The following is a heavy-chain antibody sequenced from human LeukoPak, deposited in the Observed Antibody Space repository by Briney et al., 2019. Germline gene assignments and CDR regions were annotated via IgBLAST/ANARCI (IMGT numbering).Heavy chain of an antibody. CDR3: AKDPDSLSWVPKYAFDI. V-gene: IGHV3-30*02. CDR1: GFTFSSYG. J-gene: IGHJ3*02. Sequence: GGSLRLSCAASGFTFSSYGMHWVRQAPGKGLEWVAFIRYDGSNKYYADSVKGRFTISRDNSKNTLYLQMNSLRAEDTAMYYCAKDPDSLSWVPKYAFDIWGQGTMVTVSS. D-gene: IGHD6-13*01. CDR2: IRYDGSNK.